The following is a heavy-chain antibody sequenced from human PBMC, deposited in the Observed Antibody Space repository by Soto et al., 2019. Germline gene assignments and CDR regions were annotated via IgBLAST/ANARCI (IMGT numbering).Heavy chain of an antibody. CDR1: GGSISSYY. V-gene: IGHV4-59*01. CDR3: ARDNWNGHYSYGMDV. D-gene: IGHD1-20*01. J-gene: IGHJ6*02. CDR2: IYYSGST. Sequence: PSETLSLTCTVSGGSISSYYWSWIRQPPGKGLEWIGYIYYSGSTNYNPSLKSRVTISVDTSKKQFSLKMSSVTAADTAVYYCARDNWNGHYSYGMDVWGQGTTVTVS.